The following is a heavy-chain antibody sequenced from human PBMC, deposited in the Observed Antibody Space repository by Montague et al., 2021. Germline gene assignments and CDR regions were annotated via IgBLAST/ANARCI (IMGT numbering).Heavy chain of an antibody. J-gene: IGHJ4*02. CDR1: GDSISSYY. Sequence: SETLSLTCTVSGDSISSYYWSWIRQPPGKGLEWIGYFYYSGSTNYNPSLKSRVTMSLDTSKNQFSPKLSSVTAADTAIYYCARSPIQWLVFGYWGQGTLVTVSS. V-gene: IGHV4-59*01. CDR3: ARSPIQWLVFGY. D-gene: IGHD6-19*01. CDR2: FYYSGST.